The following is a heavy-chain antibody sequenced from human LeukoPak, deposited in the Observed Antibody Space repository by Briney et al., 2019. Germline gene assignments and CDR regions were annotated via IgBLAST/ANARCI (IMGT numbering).Heavy chain of an antibody. V-gene: IGHV3-30*18. CDR1: GSTLSNHG. CDR3: AKPIYGSGTYYNVFFYAMDV. Sequence: GGSLRLSCAASGSTLSNHGMHWVRQAPGKGLEWVAIISYDGSNKYYADSVKGRFTISRDNSKNTLYLQMNSLRPEDTAVYYCAKPIYGSGTYYNVFFYAMDVWGRGTTVTVSS. D-gene: IGHD3-10*01. CDR2: ISYDGSNK. J-gene: IGHJ6*02.